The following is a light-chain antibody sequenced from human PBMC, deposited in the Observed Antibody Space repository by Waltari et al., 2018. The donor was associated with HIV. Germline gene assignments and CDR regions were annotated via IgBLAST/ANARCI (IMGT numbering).Light chain of an antibody. Sequence: SSDLTQPPSVSVSPGQTATITCSGDSSSKQYTPWYKQRPGQAPVLLISKDNKRPSGIPERFSGSTSGTTVTLAISRVQPDDEADYYCQSSDTSGTSVIFGGGTKLTVL. J-gene: IGLJ2*01. CDR2: KDN. CDR1: SSSKQY. V-gene: IGLV3-25*03. CDR3: QSSDTSGTSVI.